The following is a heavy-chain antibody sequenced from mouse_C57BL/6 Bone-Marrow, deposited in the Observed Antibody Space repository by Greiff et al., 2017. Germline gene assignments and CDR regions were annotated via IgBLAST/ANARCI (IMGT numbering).Heavy chain of an antibody. CDR3: TTPITTVVAP. CDR1: GFNIKDDY. D-gene: IGHD1-1*01. CDR2: IDPENGDT. V-gene: IGHV14-4*01. J-gene: IGHJ3*01. Sequence: EVQLQQSGAELVRPGASVKLSCTASGFNIKDDYMHWVKQRPEQGLEWIGWIDPENGDTEYASKFQGKATITADTSSNTAYLQLSSLTSEDTAVYYCTTPITTVVAPRGQGTLVTVSA.